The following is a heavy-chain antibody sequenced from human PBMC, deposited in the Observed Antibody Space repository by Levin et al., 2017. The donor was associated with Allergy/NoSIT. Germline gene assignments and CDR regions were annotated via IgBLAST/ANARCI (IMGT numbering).Heavy chain of an antibody. V-gene: IGHV3-53*01. D-gene: IGHD3-22*01. CDR2: IYSGGST. Sequence: QPGGSLRLSCAASGFTVSSNYMSWVRQAPGKGLEWVSVIYSGGSTYYADSVKGRFTISRDNSKNTLYLQMNSLRAEDTAVYYCAREAEGPDSLGAFDIWGQGTMVTVSS. J-gene: IGHJ3*02. CDR1: GFTVSSNY. CDR3: AREAEGPDSLGAFDI.